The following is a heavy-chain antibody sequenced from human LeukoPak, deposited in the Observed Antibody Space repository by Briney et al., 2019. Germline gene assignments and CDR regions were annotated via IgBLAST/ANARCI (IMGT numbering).Heavy chain of an antibody. Sequence: GGSLRLSCAASGFTFSSYAMHWVRQAPGKGLEWVAVISYDGSNKYYADSVKGRFTISRDNSKNTLYLQMNSLRAEDTAVYYCAIITMVRGFDPWGQGTLVTVSS. D-gene: IGHD3-10*01. CDR3: AIITMVRGFDP. CDR1: GFTFSSYA. CDR2: ISYDGSNK. V-gene: IGHV3-30-3*01. J-gene: IGHJ5*02.